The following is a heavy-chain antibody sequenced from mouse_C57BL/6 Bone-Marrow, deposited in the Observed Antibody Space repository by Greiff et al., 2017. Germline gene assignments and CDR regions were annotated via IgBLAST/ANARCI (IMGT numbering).Heavy chain of an antibody. CDR1: GYTFTSYW. V-gene: IGHV1-53*01. D-gene: IGHD2-3*01. CDR2: INPSNGGT. Sequence: QVQLQQPGTELVKPGASVKLSCKASGYTFTSYWMHWVKQRPGQGLEWIGNINPSNGGTNYNQKFKSKATLTVDKSSSTAYMQLSSLTSEDSAVYYCARSCIYDGYPLDYWGQGTTLTGSS. CDR3: ARSCIYDGYPLDY. J-gene: IGHJ2*01.